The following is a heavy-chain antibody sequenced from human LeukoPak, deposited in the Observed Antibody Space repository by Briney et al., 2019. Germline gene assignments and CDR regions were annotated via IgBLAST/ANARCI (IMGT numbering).Heavy chain of an antibody. J-gene: IGHJ5*02. CDR3: ARGYSSSWYPWFDP. Sequence: ASVKVSCKASGYTFTGYYMHWVRQAPGQGLEWMGWINPNSGGTNYAQKFQGRVTMTRDTSISTAYMELSRLRSDDTAVYYCARGYSSSWYPWFDPWGQGTLVTVSS. CDR2: INPNSGGT. V-gene: IGHV1-2*02. CDR1: GYTFTGYY. D-gene: IGHD6-13*01.